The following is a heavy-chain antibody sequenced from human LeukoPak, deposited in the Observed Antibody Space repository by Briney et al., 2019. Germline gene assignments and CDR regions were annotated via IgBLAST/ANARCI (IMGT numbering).Heavy chain of an antibody. Sequence: GGSLRLSCAASGFTFSSYAMHWVRQAPGKGLEWVAVISYDGSNKYYADSVKGRFTISRDNSKNTLYLQMNSLRAEDTAVYYCALGFQNWGQGTLVSVSS. D-gene: IGHD3-16*01. CDR2: ISYDGSNK. V-gene: IGHV3-30*04. J-gene: IGHJ1*01. CDR1: GFTFSSYA. CDR3: ALGFQN.